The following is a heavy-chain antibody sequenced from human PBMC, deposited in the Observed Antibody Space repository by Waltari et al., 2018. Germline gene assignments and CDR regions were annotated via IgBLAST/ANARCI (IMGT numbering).Heavy chain of an antibody. V-gene: IGHV1-2*06. CDR1: GYTFTGYY. CDR3: ARDGCSSTSCHHYYYYYMDV. Sequence: QVQLVQSGAEVKKPGASVKVSCKASGYTFTGYYMHWVRQAPGQGLEWMGRINPNSGGTNYAQKFQGRVTMTRDTSISTAYMELSRLRSDDTAVYYCARDGCSSTSCHHYYYYYMDVWGKGTTVTVSS. CDR2: INPNSGGT. D-gene: IGHD2-2*01. J-gene: IGHJ6*03.